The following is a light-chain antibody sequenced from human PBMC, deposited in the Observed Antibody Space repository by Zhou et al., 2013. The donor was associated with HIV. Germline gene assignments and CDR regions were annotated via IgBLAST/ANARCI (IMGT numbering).Light chain of an antibody. V-gene: IGKV3-20*01. J-gene: IGKJ5*01. Sequence: EIVLTQSPATLSLSPGERATLSCRASQSVSSYLAWYQQKPGQAPRLLIYDASNRATGIPARFSGSGSGTDFTLTISRLEPEDFAVYYCQQYGSSPITFGQGHDW. CDR1: QSVSSY. CDR3: QQYGSSPIT. CDR2: DAS.